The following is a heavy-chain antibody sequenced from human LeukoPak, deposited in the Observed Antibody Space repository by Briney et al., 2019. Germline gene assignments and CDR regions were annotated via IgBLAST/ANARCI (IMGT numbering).Heavy chain of an antibody. J-gene: IGHJ4*02. V-gene: IGHV1-18*01. Sequence: ASVKVSCKSSGYTFINYGISWVRQAPGQGLEWMGWISAYNGDTNYAQKLQGRVTMTTDTSTSTAYMEVRSRRSDDTAVYHCARDDGIGSGSYSFDYWGEGNLVTVSS. D-gene: IGHD3-10*01. CDR1: GYTFINYG. CDR3: ARDDGIGSGSYSFDY. CDR2: ISAYNGDT.